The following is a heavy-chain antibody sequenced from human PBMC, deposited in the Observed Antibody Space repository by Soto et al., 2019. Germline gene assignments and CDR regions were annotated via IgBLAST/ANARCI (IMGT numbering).Heavy chain of an antibody. Sequence: GGSLRLSCAASGFTVSSNYMSWVRQAPGKGLEWVSVIYSGGSTYYADSVKGRFTISRDNSKNTLYLQMNSLRAEDTAVYYCARDWAYCGGDCYSEGAFDIWGQGTMVTVSS. D-gene: IGHD2-21*02. CDR3: ARDWAYCGGDCYSEGAFDI. CDR1: GFTVSSNY. V-gene: IGHV3-53*01. J-gene: IGHJ3*02. CDR2: IYSGGST.